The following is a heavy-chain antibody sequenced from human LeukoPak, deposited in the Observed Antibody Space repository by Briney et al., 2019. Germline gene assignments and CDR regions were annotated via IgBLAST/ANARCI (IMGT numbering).Heavy chain of an antibody. CDR1: GGSFSGYY. Sequence: ASETLSLTCAVYGGSFSGYYWSWIRQPPGKGLEWIGEINHSGSTNYNPSLKSRVTISVDTSKNQFSLKLSSVTAADTAVYYCARDPDFWSGYYNFDYWGQGTLVTVSS. J-gene: IGHJ4*02. CDR2: INHSGST. CDR3: ARDPDFWSGYYNFDY. V-gene: IGHV4-34*01. D-gene: IGHD3-3*01.